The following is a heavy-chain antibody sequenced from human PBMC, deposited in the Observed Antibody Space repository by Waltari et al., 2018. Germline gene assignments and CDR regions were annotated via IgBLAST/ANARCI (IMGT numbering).Heavy chain of an antibody. D-gene: IGHD3-16*01. CDR1: GGSFSGYY. CDR2: INHSGST. CDR3: ARPASTFWGYYFDY. Sequence: QVQLQQWGAGLLKPSETLSLTCAVYGGSFSGYYLSWLRQPPGKGLEWIGEINHSGSTNYNPSLKSRVTISVDTSKNQFSLKLSSVTAADTAVYYCARPASTFWGYYFDYWGQGTLVTVSS. V-gene: IGHV4-34*01. J-gene: IGHJ4*02.